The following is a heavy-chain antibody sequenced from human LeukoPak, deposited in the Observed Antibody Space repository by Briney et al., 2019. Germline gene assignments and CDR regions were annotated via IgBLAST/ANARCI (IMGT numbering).Heavy chain of an antibody. V-gene: IGHV1-3*01. D-gene: IGHD4-17*01. CDR2: INAGNGKT. J-gene: IGHJ4*02. CDR1: GYIFTDYA. Sequence: GASVKVSCKASGYIFTDYAIQWVRQAPGQGLEWMGWINAGNGKTKYSQKFQGRVTITRDTSASTAYMELSGLRSDDTAVYYCARATGTSTVTTYYLDFWGQGTLVTVSS. CDR3: ARATGTSTVTTYYLDF.